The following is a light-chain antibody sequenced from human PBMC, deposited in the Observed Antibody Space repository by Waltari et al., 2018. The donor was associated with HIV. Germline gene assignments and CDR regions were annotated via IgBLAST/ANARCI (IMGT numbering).Light chain of an antibody. J-gene: IGLJ3*02. V-gene: IGLV7-46*01. CDR2: ETE. CDR3: LLSYSGVRV. Sequence: QVVVTQEPSLSVSPAGPVIVPCASSTGRLSRTPYTHWIQLKAGQPPRTLIYETEKRHPWTAGRFAGSLIGGRAALMLSGALPDDEADYYCLLSYSGVRVFGGGTKLTV. CDR1: TGRLSRTPY.